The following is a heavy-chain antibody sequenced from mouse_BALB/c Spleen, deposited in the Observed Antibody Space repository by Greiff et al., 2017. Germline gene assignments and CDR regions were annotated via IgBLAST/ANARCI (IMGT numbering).Heavy chain of an antibody. D-gene: IGHD1-2*01. CDR1: GFSLTSYG. CDR3: ARYPTAREAMDY. Sequence: VKLMESGPGLVQPSQSLSITCTVSGFSLTSYGVHWVRQSPGKGLEWLGVIWSGGSTDYNAAFISRLSISKDNSKSQVFFKMNSLQANDTAIYYCARYPTAREAMDYWGQGTSVTVSS. CDR2: IWSGGST. J-gene: IGHJ4*01. V-gene: IGHV2-2*02.